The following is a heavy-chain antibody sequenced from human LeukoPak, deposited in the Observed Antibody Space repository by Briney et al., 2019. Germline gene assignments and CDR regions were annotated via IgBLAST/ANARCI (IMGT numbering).Heavy chain of an antibody. CDR2: IKRDGSEK. CDR3: ARDLVGYDILTGCPLDY. V-gene: IGHV3-7*01. J-gene: IGHJ4*02. CDR1: RFTFNTYW. D-gene: IGHD3-9*01. Sequence: GGSLRLSCAASRFTFNTYWMSWVRQAPGKGLEWVATIKRDGSEKYYVDPVKGRFTISRDNSKNTLYLQMNSLRAEDTAVYYCARDLVGYDILTGCPLDYWGQGTLVTVSS.